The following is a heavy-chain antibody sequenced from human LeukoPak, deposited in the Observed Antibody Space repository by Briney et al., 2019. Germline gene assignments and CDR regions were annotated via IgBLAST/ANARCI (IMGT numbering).Heavy chain of an antibody. CDR2: IYYSGST. V-gene: IGHV4-39*07. D-gene: IGHD3-22*01. CDR3: ARDIGYYDSSGYFWYFDL. Sequence: PSETLSLTCTVSGGSISSSTYYWGWIRQPPGKGLEWIGSIYYSGSTYYNPSLKSRVTISVATSKNQFSLKLSSVTAADTAVYYCARDIGYYDSSGYFWYFDLWGRGTLVTVSS. J-gene: IGHJ2*01. CDR1: GGSISSSTYY.